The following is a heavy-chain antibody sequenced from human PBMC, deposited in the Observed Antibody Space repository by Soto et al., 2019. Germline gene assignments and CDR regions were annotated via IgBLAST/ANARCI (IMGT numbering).Heavy chain of an antibody. D-gene: IGHD2-2*02. Sequence: ASVKVSCKASGYTFTTYAIHWVRQAPGQRREWMGWINAGNGKTKYSQKFQDRVTITRDTSATTAYMELSSLTSEDTAVYYCARAGDDCSTTSCYMIDDWGQGXLVTVSS. CDR2: INAGNGKT. J-gene: IGHJ4*02. V-gene: IGHV1-3*01. CDR3: ARAGDDCSTTSCYMIDD. CDR1: GYTFTTYA.